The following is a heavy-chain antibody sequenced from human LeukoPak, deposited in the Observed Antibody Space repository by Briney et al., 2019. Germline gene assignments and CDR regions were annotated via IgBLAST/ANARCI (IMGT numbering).Heavy chain of an antibody. CDR3: ARKLGKWERLSPFDY. J-gene: IGHJ4*02. V-gene: IGHV3-21*01. Sequence: GGSLRLSCAVSGFTFSSYSMNWVRQAPGKGLEWVSSITSSSSYIYYADSVKGRFTISRDNAKNSLYLQMNSLRAEDTAVYYCARKLGKWERLSPFDYWGQGTLVTVSS. CDR2: ITSSSSYI. D-gene: IGHD1-26*01. CDR1: GFTFSSYS.